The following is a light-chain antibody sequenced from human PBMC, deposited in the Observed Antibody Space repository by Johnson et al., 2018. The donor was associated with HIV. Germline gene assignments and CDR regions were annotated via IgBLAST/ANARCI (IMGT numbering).Light chain of an antibody. CDR3: GTWDSSLYVFV. Sequence: QSVLTQPPSVSAAPGQKVTISCSGSSSNIGNNYVSWYQQLPGTAPKVLIYENKARPSGIPDRFSGSKSATSATLAITGLQTGAEADYYCGTWDSSLYVFVFGSGTKVTVL. CDR1: SSNIGNNY. V-gene: IGLV1-51*01. J-gene: IGLJ1*01. CDR2: ENK.